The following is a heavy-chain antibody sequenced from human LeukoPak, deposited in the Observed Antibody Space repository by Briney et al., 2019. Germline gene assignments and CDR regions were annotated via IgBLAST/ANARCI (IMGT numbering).Heavy chain of an antibody. CDR2: ISGSGGST. CDR1: GFTFSSYA. Sequence: GGSLRLSCAASGFTFSSYAMSWVRQAPGKGLERVSAISGSGGSTYYADSVKGRFTISRDNSKNTLYLQMNSLRAEDTAVYYCAKVGVPNIVVVPAAMHPDYWGQGTLVTVSS. D-gene: IGHD2-2*01. V-gene: IGHV3-23*01. J-gene: IGHJ4*02. CDR3: AKVGVPNIVVVPAAMHPDY.